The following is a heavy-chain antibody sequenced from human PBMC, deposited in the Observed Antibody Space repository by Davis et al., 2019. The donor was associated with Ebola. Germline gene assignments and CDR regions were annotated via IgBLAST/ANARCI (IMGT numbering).Heavy chain of an antibody. D-gene: IGHD3-22*01. CDR3: ARGTVYYDSSGYYAPH. J-gene: IGHJ4*02. CDR2: IWYDGSNK. CDR1: GFTFSSYG. V-gene: IGHV3-33*01. Sequence: GGSLRLSCAASGFTFSSYGMHWVRQAPGKGLEWVAVIWYDGSNKYYADSVKGRFTISRDNSKNTLYLQMNSLRAEDTAVYYCARGTVYYDSSGYYAPHWGQGTLVTVSS.